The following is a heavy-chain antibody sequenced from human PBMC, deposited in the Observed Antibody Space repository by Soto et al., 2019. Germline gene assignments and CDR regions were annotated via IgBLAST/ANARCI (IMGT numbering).Heavy chain of an antibody. V-gene: IGHV1-69*13. CDR2: IIPIFGTA. Sequence: GASVKASCKASGGTFSSYAISWVRQAPGQGLEWMGGIIPIFGTANYAQKFQGRVTITADESTSTAYMELSSLRSEDTAVYYCARGVAGTGPDAFDIWGQGTMVTVSS. CDR1: GGTFSSYA. D-gene: IGHD6-19*01. CDR3: ARGVAGTGPDAFDI. J-gene: IGHJ3*02.